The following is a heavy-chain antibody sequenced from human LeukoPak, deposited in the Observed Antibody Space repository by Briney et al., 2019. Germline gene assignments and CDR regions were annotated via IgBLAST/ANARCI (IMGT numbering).Heavy chain of an antibody. D-gene: IGHD3-16*01. CDR2: ISISTTTT. Sequence: GGSLRLSCAASGFTFSSYSMNWVRQAPGKGLEWVSYISISTTTTYYADSVKGRFTISRDNAKNSLYPQMNSLRDEDTAVYYCARDLNWGFDYWGQGTLVTVSS. CDR1: GFTFSSYS. J-gene: IGHJ4*02. CDR3: ARDLNWGFDY. V-gene: IGHV3-48*02.